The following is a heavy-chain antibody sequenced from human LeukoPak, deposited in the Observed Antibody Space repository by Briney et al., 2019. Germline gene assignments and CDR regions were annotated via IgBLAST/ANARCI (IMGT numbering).Heavy chain of an antibody. CDR1: GGSISSGDYY. D-gene: IGHD1-26*01. CDR2: IYYSGST. V-gene: IGHV4-30-4*01. Sequence: SETLSLTCTVSGGSISSGDYYWSWIRQPPGKGLEWIGYIYYSGSTYYNPSLKSRVTISVDTSKNQFSLKLSSVTAADTAVYYCARVSGSPEVYFDYWGQGTLVTVSS. CDR3: ARVSGSPEVYFDY. J-gene: IGHJ4*02.